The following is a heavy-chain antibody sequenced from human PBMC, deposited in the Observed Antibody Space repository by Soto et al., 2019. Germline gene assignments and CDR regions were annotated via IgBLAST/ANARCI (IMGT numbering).Heavy chain of an antibody. CDR2: IDPSDSYT. J-gene: IGHJ4*02. CDR3: ARHYAYCGGDCSTFDY. V-gene: IGHV5-10-1*01. D-gene: IGHD2-21*02. CDR1: GYSFTSYW. Sequence: ESLKISCKGSGYSFTSYWITWVRQMPGKGLEWMGRIDPSDSYTNYSPSFQGHITISADKSISTAYLQWSSLKASDTAMYYCARHYAYCGGDCSTFDYWGQGTLVTVSS.